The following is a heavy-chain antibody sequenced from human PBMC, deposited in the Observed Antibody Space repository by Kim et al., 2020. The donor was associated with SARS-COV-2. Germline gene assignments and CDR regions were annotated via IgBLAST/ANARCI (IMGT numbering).Heavy chain of an antibody. CDR2: IYYSGST. CDR1: GGSTSSYY. J-gene: IGHJ5*02. V-gene: IGHV4-59*01. Sequence: SETLSLTCTVSGGSTSSYYWSWIRQPPGKGLEWIGYIYYSGSTNYNPSLKSRVTISVDTSKNQFSLKLSSVTAADTAVYYCARYYSEFDPWGQGTLVTVS. D-gene: IGHD3-10*01. CDR3: ARYYSEFDP.